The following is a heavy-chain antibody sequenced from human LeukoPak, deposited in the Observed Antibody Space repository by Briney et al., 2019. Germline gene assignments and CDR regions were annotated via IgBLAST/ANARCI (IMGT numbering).Heavy chain of an antibody. Sequence: SETLSLTCTVSGGSISTFYWSWIRQPPGKGLEWIGYIYYTGSTNYNSSLKSRVTISVDTSKNQFSLKLNSVTAADTAVYYCARGYGSGSYYTLDYWGQGTLVTVSS. D-gene: IGHD3-10*01. CDR1: GGSISTFY. CDR3: ARGYGSGSYYTLDY. CDR2: IYYTGST. J-gene: IGHJ4*02. V-gene: IGHV4-59*01.